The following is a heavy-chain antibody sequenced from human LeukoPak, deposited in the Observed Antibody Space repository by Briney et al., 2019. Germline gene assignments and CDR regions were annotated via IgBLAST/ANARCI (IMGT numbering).Heavy chain of an antibody. D-gene: IGHD2-2*01. CDR2: IRNGGNNE. CDR3: AKSRAPAAAPDGFDV. Sequence: PGGSLRLSCVGSGFIFSNFGIHWVRQAPGKGLEWVAFIRNGGNNEYYPDSVKGRFTISRDNSKNSLYLQMSSLRPQDTAVYYCAKSRAPAAAPDGFDVWGQGTMVTVSS. J-gene: IGHJ3*01. CDR1: GFIFSNFG. V-gene: IGHV3-30*02.